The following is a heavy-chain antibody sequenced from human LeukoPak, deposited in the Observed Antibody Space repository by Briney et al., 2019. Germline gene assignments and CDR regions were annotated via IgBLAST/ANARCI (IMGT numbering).Heavy chain of an antibody. CDR1: GFTYRSFW. Sequence: GGSLRLSCAASGFTYRSFWMSWVRQAPGKGLEWVANINQDGTDKNYVDSVKGRFTMSRDNAKNSVYLQMKSLRVEDTAVYYCARDDSSGWYYFDLWGQGTLVTVSS. V-gene: IGHV3-7*01. CDR3: ARDDSSGWYYFDL. J-gene: IGHJ4*02. D-gene: IGHD6-13*01. CDR2: INQDGTDK.